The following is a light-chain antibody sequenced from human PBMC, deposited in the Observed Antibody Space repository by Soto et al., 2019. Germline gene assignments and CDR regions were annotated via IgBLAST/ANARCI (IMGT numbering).Light chain of an antibody. CDR3: LQDYNYPFT. J-gene: IGKJ3*01. Sequence: AIRMTQSLSSLSASVGDRVTITCRASQGIRNDLGWYQQKPGKAPKLLIYAASSLQSGVPSRFSGSGSGTDFTLTISSLQPEDFATYYCLQDYNYPFTFGPGTKVDIK. CDR2: AAS. CDR1: QGIRND. V-gene: IGKV1-6*01.